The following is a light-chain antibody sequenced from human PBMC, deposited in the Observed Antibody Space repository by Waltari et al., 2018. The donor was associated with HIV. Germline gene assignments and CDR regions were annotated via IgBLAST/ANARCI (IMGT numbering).Light chain of an antibody. V-gene: IGLV1-40*01. CDR1: SSTIGTGYD. CDR3: QSYDISLSASVV. J-gene: IGLJ2*01. CDR2: GTH. Sequence: QSMLTQPPSVSGAPGQRVSISCTGSSSTIGTGYDVHWYQQLPGTAPKLLISGTHTRPSGLPDRFSASKSGTSSSLTISGLQAEDEAVYFCQSYDISLSASVVFGGGTKLTVL.